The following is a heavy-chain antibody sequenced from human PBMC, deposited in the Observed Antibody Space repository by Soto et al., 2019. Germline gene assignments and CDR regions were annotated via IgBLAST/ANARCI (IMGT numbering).Heavy chain of an antibody. J-gene: IGHJ4*02. CDR2: IWYDGSNK. CDR1: GFTFSSYG. Sequence: PGGSLRLSCAASGFTFSSYGMHWVRQAPGKGLEWVAVIWYDGSNKYYADSVKGRFTISRDNSKNTLYLQMNSLRAEDTAVYYCARDKRIGGYSYGQLPSYWGQGTLVTVSS. D-gene: IGHD5-18*01. CDR3: ARDKRIGGYSYGQLPSY. V-gene: IGHV3-33*08.